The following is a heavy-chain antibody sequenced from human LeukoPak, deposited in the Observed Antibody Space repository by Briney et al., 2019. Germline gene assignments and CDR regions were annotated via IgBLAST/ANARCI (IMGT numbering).Heavy chain of an antibody. CDR2: IIPILGIA. V-gene: IGHV1-69*04. D-gene: IGHD2-2*01. Sequence: ASVKVSGMASGGTFSSYAISWVRQAPGQGLEWMGRIIPILGIANYAQKFQGRVTITADKSTSTAYMELSSLRSEDTAVYYCARDRLGVVPTATDGMDVWGQGTTVTVSS. J-gene: IGHJ6*02. CDR3: ARDRLGVVPTATDGMDV. CDR1: GGTFSSYA.